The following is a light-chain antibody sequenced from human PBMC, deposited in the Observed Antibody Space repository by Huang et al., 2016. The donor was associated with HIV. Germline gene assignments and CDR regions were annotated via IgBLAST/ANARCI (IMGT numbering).Light chain of an antibody. Sequence: EIAMTQSPATLSVSPGERATLSCRASQSVRSNLAWYQQKPGQAPGLLIYGASTRPTGIPARFSGSGSGTEFTLTISSLQSEDFAVYYCQQYDNWPPLTFGGGTKVEI. V-gene: IGKV3-15*01. J-gene: IGKJ4*01. CDR3: QQYDNWPPLT. CDR1: QSVRSN. CDR2: GAS.